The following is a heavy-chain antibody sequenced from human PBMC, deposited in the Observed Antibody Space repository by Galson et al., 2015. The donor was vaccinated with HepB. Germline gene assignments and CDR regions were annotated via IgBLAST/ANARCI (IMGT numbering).Heavy chain of an antibody. V-gene: IGHV1-46*01. J-gene: IGHJ4*02. D-gene: IGHD4-17*01. Sequence: SVKVSCKASGYTFTSYYMHWVRQAPGQGLEWMGIINPSGGSTSYAQKFQGRVTMTRDTSTSTVYMELSSLRSEDTAVYYCARGSPDYGDKPAPFNYWGQGTLVTVSS. CDR1: GYTFTSYY. CDR2: INPSGGST. CDR3: ARGSPDYGDKPAPFNY.